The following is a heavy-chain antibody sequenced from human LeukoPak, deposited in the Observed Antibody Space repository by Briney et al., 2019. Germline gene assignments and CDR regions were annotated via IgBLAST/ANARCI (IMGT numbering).Heavy chain of an antibody. CDR1: GGSISSGGYH. D-gene: IGHD3-22*01. Sequence: SETLSLTCTVSGGSISSGGYHWSWIRQHPGKGLEWIGYIYYSGTTSYNPSLKNRVTISVDTSRNQFSLRLSSVTAADTAVYYCARHDPLITMIIGERAFDMWGQGTMVTVPS. V-gene: IGHV4-31*03. J-gene: IGHJ3*02. CDR2: IYYSGTT. CDR3: ARHDPLITMIIGERAFDM.